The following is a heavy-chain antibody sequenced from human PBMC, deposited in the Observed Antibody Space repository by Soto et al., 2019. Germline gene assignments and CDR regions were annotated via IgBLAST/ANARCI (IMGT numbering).Heavy chain of an antibody. V-gene: IGHV4-59*08. D-gene: IGHD3-16*01. J-gene: IGHJ4*02. CDR3: AAYRRGEGGRGY. CDR2: GYSASA. Sequence: QVQLQESGPGVVKPSETLSLTCTVSGASVSSHHWTWIRQPPGKGLEWIGGYSASASYSPSLKSRVPSSADTSKDKFSLNLSSVTGGDTAVDYCAAYRRGEGGRGYWGQGTLVTVSS. CDR1: GASVSSHH.